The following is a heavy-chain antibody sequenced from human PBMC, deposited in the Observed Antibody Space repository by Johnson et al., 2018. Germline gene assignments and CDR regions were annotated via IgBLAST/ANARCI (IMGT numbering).Heavy chain of an antibody. CDR1: GFTVSGDY. CDR2: IYSEGST. J-gene: IGHJ3*02. Sequence: VQLVESGGGLVQXGGSLRLSCAASGFTVSGDYMNWVRQAPGKGLEWVSVIYSEGSTNYADSVKGRFTISRDISKKTLYLQMNSLRAEDTAVYFCARTSRGAFDIWGQGTMVSVSS. V-gene: IGHV3-66*02. D-gene: IGHD3-10*01. CDR3: ARTSRGAFDI.